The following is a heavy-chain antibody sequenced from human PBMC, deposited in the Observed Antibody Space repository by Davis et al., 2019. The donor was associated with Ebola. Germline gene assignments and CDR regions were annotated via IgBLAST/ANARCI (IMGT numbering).Heavy chain of an antibody. D-gene: IGHD3-3*01. V-gene: IGHV3-30*04. CDR3: ARLFGVIPVFDY. J-gene: IGHJ4*02. CDR1: GFTFSSYA. CDR2: ISYDGSNK. Sequence: PGGSLRLSCAASGFTFSSYAMHWVRQAPGKGLEWVAVISYDGSNKYYADSVKGRFTISRDNSKNTLYLQMNSLRAEDTAVYYCARLFGVIPVFDYWGQGTLVTVSS.